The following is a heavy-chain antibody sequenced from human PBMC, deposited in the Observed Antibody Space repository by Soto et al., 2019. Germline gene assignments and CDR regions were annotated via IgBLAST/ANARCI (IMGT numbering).Heavy chain of an antibody. CDR3: ARDDNGDESTHFDY. CDR2: INAGKGNT. CDR1: GYTFTSYV. J-gene: IGHJ4*02. D-gene: IGHD4-17*01. V-gene: IGHV1-3*01. Sequence: ASVKVSCKASGYTFTSYVMHWVRQAPGQRLEWMGWINAGKGNTKYSQKFRGRVTITRDTSASTAYMDLSSLRSEDTAVYYCARDDNGDESTHFDYWGQGTLVTVSS.